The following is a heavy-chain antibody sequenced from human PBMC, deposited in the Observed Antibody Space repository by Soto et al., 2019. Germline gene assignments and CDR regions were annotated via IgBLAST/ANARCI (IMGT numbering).Heavy chain of an antibody. V-gene: IGHV1-69*13. D-gene: IGHD1-20*01. J-gene: IGHJ6*02. CDR3: ARAPPPRYNWNYYYYGMDV. CDR2: IIPIFGTA. CDR1: GGTFSSYA. Sequence: SVKVSCKASGGTFSSYAISWVRQAPGQGLEWMGGIIPIFGTANYAQKFQGRVTITADESTSTAYMDLSSLRSEDTAVYYCARAPPPRYNWNYYYYGMDVWGQGTTVTVSS.